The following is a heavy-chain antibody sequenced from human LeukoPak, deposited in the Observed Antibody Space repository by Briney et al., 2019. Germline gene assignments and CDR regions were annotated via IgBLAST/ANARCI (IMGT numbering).Heavy chain of an antibody. V-gene: IGHV4-4*07. Sequence: SETLSLTCTVSGGSISSYYWSWIRQPAGRGLEWIGRIYTSGSTNYNPSLESQVTMSVDTSKNQFSLRLSSVTAADTAVYYCARYCSSTNCYHWYFDLWGRGTLVTVSS. CDR3: ARYCSSTNCYHWYFDL. D-gene: IGHD2-2*01. J-gene: IGHJ2*01. CDR1: GGSISSYY. CDR2: IYTSGST.